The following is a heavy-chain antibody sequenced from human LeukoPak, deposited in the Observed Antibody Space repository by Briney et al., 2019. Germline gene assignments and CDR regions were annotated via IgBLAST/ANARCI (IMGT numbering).Heavy chain of an antibody. J-gene: IGHJ3*02. CDR1: GGSISSYY. Sequence: PSETLSLTCTVSGGSISSYYWSWIRQPPGKGLEWIGYIYYSGSTNYNPSLKSRVTISVDTSKNQFSLKLSSVTAADTAVYYCARGSNDAFDIWGQGTMVTVSS. V-gene: IGHV4-59*08. CDR2: IYYSGST. CDR3: ARGSNDAFDI. D-gene: IGHD2/OR15-2a*01.